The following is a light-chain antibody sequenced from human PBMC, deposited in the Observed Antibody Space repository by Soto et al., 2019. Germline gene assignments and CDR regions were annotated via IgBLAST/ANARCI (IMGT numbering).Light chain of an antibody. J-gene: IGLJ3*02. CDR2: DVS. V-gene: IGLV2-14*01. CDR1: SSDVGGYSY. Sequence: QPVLTQPASVSGSPGQSITISCTGTSSDVGGYSYVSWYQQHPGKAPKLMIYDVSDRPSGVSNRFSGSKSGNTASLTISGLQAEDEADYYCSSYTRSTTLVVFGGGTKLTVL. CDR3: SSYTRSTTLVV.